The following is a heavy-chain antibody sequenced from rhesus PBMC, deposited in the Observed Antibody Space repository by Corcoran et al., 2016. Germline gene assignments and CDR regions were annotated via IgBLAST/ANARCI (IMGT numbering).Heavy chain of an antibody. CDR3: ARDLGGSGWYWGYFDY. V-gene: IGHV4-173*01. CDR2: ISGSGGST. D-gene: IGHD6-31*01. J-gene: IGHJ4*01. CDR1: GGSISSNY. Sequence: QLQLQESGPGLVKPSETLSLTCAVSGGSISSNYWSWIRQPPGKRLEWIGRISGSGGSTDYNPSLKSRVTISTDTSKNQVSLRLSSVTAADTAVYYCARDLGGSGWYWGYFDYWGQGVLVTVSS.